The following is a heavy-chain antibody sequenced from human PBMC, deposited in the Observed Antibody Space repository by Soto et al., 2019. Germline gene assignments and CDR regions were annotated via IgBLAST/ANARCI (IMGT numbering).Heavy chain of an antibody. J-gene: IGHJ5*01. D-gene: IGHD2-15*01. V-gene: IGHV3-9*01. CDR3: AKAAGLRYLDS. Sequence: EVQLVESGGGLVQPGTSLRLSCATSGFTFGDYAMHWVRQAPGKGLEWVSGISWNSQSIGYADSVKGRFTISRDYAKKSLFLHLSSLRPEDTAVYFCAKAAGLRYLDSWGQGTLVTVSS. CDR1: GFTFGDYA. CDR2: ISWNSQSI.